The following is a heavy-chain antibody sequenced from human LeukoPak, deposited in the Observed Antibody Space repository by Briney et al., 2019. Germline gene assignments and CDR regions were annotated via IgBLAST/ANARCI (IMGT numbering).Heavy chain of an antibody. V-gene: IGHV3-53*01. Sequence: PGGSLRLSCAASGLTVSSNCMSWVRQAPGKGLEWVSFIYSGGNTYYADSVKGRFTISRDNSKNTVHLQMNSLRAEDTAMYYCARRAGDYSHPYDYWGQGTLVTVS. J-gene: IGHJ4*02. D-gene: IGHD3-22*01. CDR1: GLTVSSNC. CDR3: ARRAGDYSHPYDY. CDR2: IYSGGNT.